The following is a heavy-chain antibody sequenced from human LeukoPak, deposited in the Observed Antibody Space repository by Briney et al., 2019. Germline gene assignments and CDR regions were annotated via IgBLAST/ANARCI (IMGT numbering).Heavy chain of an antibody. CDR1: GFTFSSYS. CDR2: ISSSSSYI. Sequence: GGSLRLSCAAAGFTFSSYSMNWVRQAPGKGLEWVSYISSSSSYIYYADSVKGRFTISRDNAKNSLYLQMNSLRAEDTAVYYCARDRTYYYDSSGYWDAFDIWGQGTMVTVSS. V-gene: IGHV3-21*05. D-gene: IGHD3-22*01. J-gene: IGHJ3*02. CDR3: ARDRTYYYDSSGYWDAFDI.